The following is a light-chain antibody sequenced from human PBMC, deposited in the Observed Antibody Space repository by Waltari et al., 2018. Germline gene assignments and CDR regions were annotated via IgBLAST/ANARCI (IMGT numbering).Light chain of an antibody. Sequence: SYELTQPPSVSVSPGQPARIPCSGDALPKQYAHWYQQKPGQAPVLVIYKDSERPSGIPERFSGSSSGTTVTLTISGVQAEDEADYYCQSADSSGTFVVFGGGTKLTVL. CDR1: ALPKQY. V-gene: IGLV3-25*03. CDR3: QSADSSGTFVV. J-gene: IGLJ2*01. CDR2: KDS.